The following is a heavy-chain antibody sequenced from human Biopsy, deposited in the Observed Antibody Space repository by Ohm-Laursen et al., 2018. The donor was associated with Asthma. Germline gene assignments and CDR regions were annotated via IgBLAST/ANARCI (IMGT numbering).Heavy chain of an antibody. J-gene: IGHJ4*02. D-gene: IGHD2-15*01. CDR1: GVSIRSYY. V-gene: IGHV4-59*01. CDR2: IHYSGRT. CDR3: AGFCSGGNCPDH. Sequence: SETLSLTCTVSGVSIRSYYWTWIRQPPGKGMEWIGNIHYSGRTYSNPSLKSRVTISVDTSKKQISLRLSSVIAADTAVYYCAGFCSGGNCPDHWGQGTLVTVSS.